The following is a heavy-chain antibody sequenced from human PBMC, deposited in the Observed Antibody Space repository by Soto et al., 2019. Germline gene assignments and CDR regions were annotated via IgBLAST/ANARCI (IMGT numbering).Heavy chain of an antibody. Sequence: QVQLQESGPRLVKPSGSLSLTCGVSGGTVASSHWWSWVRQSSSRGLEWIGNVYHTGDTNFNPSLQSRVTFSVDKSNNQFSLRLTSLTAADTAVYFCAREIVTAGGNNYFDPWGPGTLVTVSS. CDR2: VYHTGDT. D-gene: IGHD2-21*02. V-gene: IGHV4-4*02. J-gene: IGHJ5*02. CDR3: AREIVTAGGNNYFDP. CDR1: GGTVASSHW.